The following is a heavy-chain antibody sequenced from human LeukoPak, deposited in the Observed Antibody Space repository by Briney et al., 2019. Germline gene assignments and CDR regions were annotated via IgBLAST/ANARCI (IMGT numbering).Heavy chain of an antibody. CDR1: GYTFTSYG. CDR2: ISAYNGNT. D-gene: IGHD3-22*01. CDR3: ARDDYYDSSGTFDY. Sequence: ASVKVSCKASGYTFTSYGISWVRQAPAQGLEWMGWISAYNGNTNYAQKLQGRVTMTTDTSTSTAYMELRSLRSDDTAVYYCARDDYYDSSGTFDYWGQGTLVTVSS. J-gene: IGHJ4*02. V-gene: IGHV1-18*01.